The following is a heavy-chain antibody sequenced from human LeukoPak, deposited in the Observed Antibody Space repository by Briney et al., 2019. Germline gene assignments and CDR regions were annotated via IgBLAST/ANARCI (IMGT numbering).Heavy chain of an antibody. V-gene: IGHV3-64*01. J-gene: IGHJ4*02. D-gene: IGHD5-24*01. CDR3: ARDVGMATILGFSFDY. CDR2: ISSNGGST. Sequence: GGSLRLSCAASGFTFSSYAMHWVRQAPGKGLEYVSAISSNGGSTYYANSVKGRFTISRDNSKSTLYLQMGSLRAEDMAVYYCARDVGMATILGFSFDYWGQGTLVTVSS. CDR1: GFTFSSYA.